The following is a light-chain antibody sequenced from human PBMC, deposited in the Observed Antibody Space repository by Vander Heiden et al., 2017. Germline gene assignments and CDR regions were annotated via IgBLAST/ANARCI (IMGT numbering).Light chain of an antibody. CDR2: ENN. CDR3: ETVDSSRSAVV. J-gene: IGLJ2*01. CDR1: RPDIGHNY. Sequence: QSVFTQPPSVSAAPGQKVTFSCSGRRPDIGHNYVSWYQQLPGTAPKLLIYENNRRPSGMPDRFSGSKSGTSATLVSTGLQTGDEADYYCETVDSSRSAVVFGGGTKLTVL. V-gene: IGLV1-51*02.